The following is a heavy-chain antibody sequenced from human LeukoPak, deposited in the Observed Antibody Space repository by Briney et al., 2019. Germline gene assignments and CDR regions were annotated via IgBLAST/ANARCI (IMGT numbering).Heavy chain of an antibody. D-gene: IGHD3-10*01. CDR3: AREEPYGSRVGFDY. Sequence: GGSLRLSCAASGFTFRVYSMNWVRQAPGKGLEWVSSISSSSSYIYYADSVKGRFTISRDNAKNSLYLQMNSLRAEDTAVYYCAREEPYGSRVGFDYWGQGTLVTVSS. J-gene: IGHJ4*02. V-gene: IGHV3-21*01. CDR1: GFTFRVYS. CDR2: ISSSSSYI.